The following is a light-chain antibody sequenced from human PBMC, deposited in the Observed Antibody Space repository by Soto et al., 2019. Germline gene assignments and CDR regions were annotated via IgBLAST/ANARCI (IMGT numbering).Light chain of an antibody. Sequence: DIQMTQSPSTLSGSVGDRVTITCRASQTISSWLAWYQQKPGKAPRLLIYDVSTLESGVPSRFSGSGSGTEFNLTISSLQPEECATYVCLQYDSYPRAFGQGTKVDIK. V-gene: IGKV1-5*01. J-gene: IGKJ2*01. CDR1: QTISSW. CDR3: LQYDSYPRA. CDR2: DVS.